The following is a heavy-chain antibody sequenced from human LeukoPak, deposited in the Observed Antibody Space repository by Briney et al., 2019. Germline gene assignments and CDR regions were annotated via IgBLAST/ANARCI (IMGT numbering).Heavy chain of an antibody. CDR1: GFTFSSYS. Sequence: GGSLRLSCAASGFTFSSYSMNWVRQAPGKGLEWVSSISSSSSYIYYADSVKGRFTISRDNAKNSLYLQMNSLRAEDTAVYYCARDLDGVDTAMVPHYSDYWGQGTLVTVSS. V-gene: IGHV3-21*01. D-gene: IGHD5-18*01. CDR3: ARDLDGVDTAMVPHYSDY. CDR2: ISSSSSYI. J-gene: IGHJ4*02.